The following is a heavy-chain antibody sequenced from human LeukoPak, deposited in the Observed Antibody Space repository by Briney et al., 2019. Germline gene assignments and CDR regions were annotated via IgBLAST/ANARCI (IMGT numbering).Heavy chain of an antibody. J-gene: IGHJ4*02. CDR1: GFTFSSYS. CDR2: ISAGHRT. CDR3: AKDGAA. Sequence: PGGSLRLSCSASGFTFSSYSMHWVRQAPGKGLEWVSGISAGHRTDYADSVKGRFTISRDNSKNTLYLQMNTLRGEDTALYYCAKDGAAWGQGALVTVSS. D-gene: IGHD6-25*01. V-gene: IGHV3-23*01.